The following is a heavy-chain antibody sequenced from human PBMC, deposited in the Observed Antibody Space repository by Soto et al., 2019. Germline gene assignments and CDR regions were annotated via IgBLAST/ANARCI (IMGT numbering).Heavy chain of an antibody. CDR2: IDPSDSYT. J-gene: IGHJ4*02. CDR3: ARHSKLYYDILTGYAPSSFDY. CDR1: GYSFTSYW. Sequence: GESLKISCKGSGYSFTSYWISWVRQMPGKXLEWMGRIDPSDSYTNYSPSFQGHVTISADKSISTAYLQWSSLKASDTAMYYCARHSKLYYDILTGYAPSSFDYWGQGTLVTVSS. D-gene: IGHD3-9*01. V-gene: IGHV5-10-1*01.